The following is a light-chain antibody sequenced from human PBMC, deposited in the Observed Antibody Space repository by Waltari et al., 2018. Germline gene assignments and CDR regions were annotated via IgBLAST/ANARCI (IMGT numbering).Light chain of an antibody. CDR3: QQSYSTPFT. J-gene: IGKJ3*01. Sequence: DIQMTQSPSSLSAFVGDRVTITCRASQSITNYLNWYQQKPGKAPHLLIYAASSLQSGVPSRFSGSGSGTDFTLTISSLQPEDFAIYYCQQSYSTPFTFGPGTKVDIK. CDR1: QSITNY. CDR2: AAS. V-gene: IGKV1-39*01.